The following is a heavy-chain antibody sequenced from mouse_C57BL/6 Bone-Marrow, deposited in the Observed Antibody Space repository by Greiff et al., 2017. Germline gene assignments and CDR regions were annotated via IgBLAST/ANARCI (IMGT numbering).Heavy chain of an antibody. CDR2: IDPETGGT. CDR1: GYTFTDYE. J-gene: IGHJ3*01. D-gene: IGHD1-1*01. Sequence: QVQLQQSGAELVRPGASVTLSCKASGYTFTDYEMHWVKQTPVHGLEWIGAIDPETGGTAYNQKFKGKAILTADKSSSTAYMELRSLTSEDSALYSCTLITTVVRAYWGQGTVVTVSA. CDR3: TLITTVVRAY. V-gene: IGHV1-15*01.